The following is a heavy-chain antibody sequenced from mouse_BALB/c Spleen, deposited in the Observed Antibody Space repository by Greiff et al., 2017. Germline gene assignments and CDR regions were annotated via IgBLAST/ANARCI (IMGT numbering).Heavy chain of an antibody. CDR3: ARREGYYGSSLWYFDV. CDR1: GYSFTGYT. J-gene: IGHJ1*01. D-gene: IGHD1-1*01. Sequence: EVQLQQSGPELVKPGASMKISCKASGYSFTGYTMNWVKQSHGKNLEWIGLINPYNGGTSYNQKFKGKATLTVDKSSSTAYMELLSLTSEDSAVYYGARREGYYGSSLWYFDVWGAGTTVTVSS. V-gene: IGHV1-18*01. CDR2: INPYNGGT.